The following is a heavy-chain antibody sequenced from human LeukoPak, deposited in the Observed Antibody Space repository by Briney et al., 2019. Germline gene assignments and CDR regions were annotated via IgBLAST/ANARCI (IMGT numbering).Heavy chain of an antibody. Sequence: GGSLRLSCAASGFTFSSYWMHWVRQAPGKGLVWVSSINSGGSSTIYADSVKGRFTIYRDNAKNTLYLQMNSLRAEDTAVYYCARAAEAGDYVFHWGQGTLVTVSS. CDR1: GFTFSSYW. D-gene: IGHD4-17*01. CDR2: INSGGSST. J-gene: IGHJ4*02. CDR3: ARAAEAGDYVFH. V-gene: IGHV3-74*01.